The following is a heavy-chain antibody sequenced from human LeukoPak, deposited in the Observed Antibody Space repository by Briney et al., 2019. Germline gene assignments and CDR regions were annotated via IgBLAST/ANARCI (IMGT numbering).Heavy chain of an antibody. CDR2: IKQDGSEK. D-gene: IGHD3-9*01. J-gene: IGHJ4*02. Sequence: PGGSLRLSCAASGFTFSGYWMNWVRQAPGKGLEWMANIKQDGSEKYYVDSVKGRFTISRDNAKNLLYLQMNSLRAEDTAVYYCARLRYFGSSHYFDYWGQGTLVTVSS. CDR1: GFTFSGYW. V-gene: IGHV3-7*01. CDR3: ARLRYFGSSHYFDY.